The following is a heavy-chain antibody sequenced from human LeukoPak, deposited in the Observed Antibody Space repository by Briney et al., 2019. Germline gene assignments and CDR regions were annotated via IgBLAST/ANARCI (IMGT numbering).Heavy chain of an antibody. J-gene: IGHJ6*02. D-gene: IGHD4-11*01. V-gene: IGHV3-21*01. CDR3: ARDFGGTVTTGYGMDV. Sequence: PRGSLRLSCAASGFTFSSYSMNWVRQAPGKGLEWVSSISSSSSYIYYADSVKGRFTISRDNAKNSLYLQMNSLRAEDTAVYYCARDFGGTVTTGYGMDVWGQGTTVTVSS. CDR2: ISSSSSYI. CDR1: GFTFSSYS.